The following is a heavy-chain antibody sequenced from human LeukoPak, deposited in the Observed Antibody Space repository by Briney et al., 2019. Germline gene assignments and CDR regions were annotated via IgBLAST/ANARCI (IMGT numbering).Heavy chain of an antibody. V-gene: IGHV1-69*13. D-gene: IGHD1-14*01. J-gene: IGHJ1*01. CDR3: ARDSSEFRSLLFH. CDR2: ITPMFGTS. CDR1: GGIFSRHT. Sequence: AASVKVSCKASGGIFSRHTISWVRQSPGQGLEWMGGITPMFGTSNCAQKFQGRVTITADESTSTAYMELSSLRSEDTAVYYCARDSSEFRSLLFHWGQGTLVTVSS.